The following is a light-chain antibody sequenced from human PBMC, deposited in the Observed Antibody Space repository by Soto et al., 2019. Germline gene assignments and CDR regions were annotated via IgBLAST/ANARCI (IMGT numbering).Light chain of an antibody. CDR2: DAS. J-gene: IGKJ1*01. CDR1: QSVSSNY. CDR3: QQYGSSPWT. Sequence: EIVLTQSPATLSLSPGERAALSCGASQSVSSNYLAWYQQKPGLAPRLLIYDASRRGTGIPDRFSGSGSGADFILSISRLEPEDFAVYYCQQYGSSPWTFGQGTKVDIK. V-gene: IGKV3D-20*01.